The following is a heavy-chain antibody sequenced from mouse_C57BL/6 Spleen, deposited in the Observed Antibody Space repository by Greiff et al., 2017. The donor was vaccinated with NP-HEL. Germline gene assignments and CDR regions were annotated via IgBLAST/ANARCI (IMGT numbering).Heavy chain of an antibody. CDR2: IYPRDGST. J-gene: IGHJ3*01. V-gene: IGHV1-85*01. CDR3: ANYYGSSGFAY. Sequence: VQLQQSGPELVKPGASVKLSCKASGYTFTSYDINWVKQRPGQGLEWIGWIYPRDGSTKYNEKFKGKATLTVDTSSSTAYMELHSLTSEDSAVYFCANYYGSSGFAYWGQGTLVTVSA. CDR1: GYTFTSYD. D-gene: IGHD1-1*01.